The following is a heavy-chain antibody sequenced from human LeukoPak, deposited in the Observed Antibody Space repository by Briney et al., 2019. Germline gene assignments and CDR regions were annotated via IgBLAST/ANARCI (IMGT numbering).Heavy chain of an antibody. D-gene: IGHD3-9*01. V-gene: IGHV3-53*01. Sequence: GGSLRLSCAASGFTVSSNYMSWVRQAPGKGLEWVSVIYSGGSTYYADSVKGRFTISRDNSKNTLYLQMNSLRAEDTAVYYCARIRSASYDILTGALDYWGQGTLVTVSS. CDR2: IYSGGST. CDR3: ARIRSASYDILTGALDY. CDR1: GFTVSSNY. J-gene: IGHJ4*02.